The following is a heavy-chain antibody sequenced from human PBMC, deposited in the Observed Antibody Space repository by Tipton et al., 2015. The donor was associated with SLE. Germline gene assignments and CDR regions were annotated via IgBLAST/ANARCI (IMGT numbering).Heavy chain of an antibody. V-gene: IGHV3-74*01. J-gene: IGHJ6*03. CDR3: ARESPGYYYYMDV. CDR1: GFTFSSYW. Sequence: SLRLSCAASGFTFSSYWMHWVRQAPGKGLVWVSRINSDGSSTTYADSVKGRFTISRDNAKNTLYLQMNSLRAEDTAVYYCARESPGYYYYMDVWGKGTTVTVSS. CDR2: INSDGSST.